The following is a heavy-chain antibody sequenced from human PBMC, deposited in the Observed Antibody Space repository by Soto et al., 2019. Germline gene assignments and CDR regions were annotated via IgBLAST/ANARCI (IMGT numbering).Heavy chain of an antibody. V-gene: IGHV4-34*01. CDR1: GGSFSDYS. CDR3: ARGLFSGDAYSGGWYYFDY. J-gene: IGHJ4*02. Sequence: QVQLQQWGAGLLKPSETLSLTCAVYGGSFSDYSWTWIRQPPGKALEWIGQINHSGSANYNPSPRSRVTISVGTANNQFSLERTSVTAADTAVYYCARGLFSGDAYSGGWYYFDYWGQGTLVTVSS. CDR2: INHSGSA. D-gene: IGHD3-10*01.